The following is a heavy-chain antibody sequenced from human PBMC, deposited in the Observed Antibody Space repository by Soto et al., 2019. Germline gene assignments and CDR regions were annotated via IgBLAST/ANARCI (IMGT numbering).Heavy chain of an antibody. CDR1: GGSISSGDYY. CDR2: IYYSGST. V-gene: IGHV4-30-4*01. D-gene: IGHD5-12*01. J-gene: IGHJ5*02. CDR3: ARAWTLNWFDP. Sequence: PSETLSLTCTVSGGSISSGDYYWSWIRQPPGKGLEWIRYIYYSGSTYYNPSLKSRVTISVDTSKNQFSLKLSSVTAADTAVYYCARAWTLNWFDPWGQGTLVTVSS.